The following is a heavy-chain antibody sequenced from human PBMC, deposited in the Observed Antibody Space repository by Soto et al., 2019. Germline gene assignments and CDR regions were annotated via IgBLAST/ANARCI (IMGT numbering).Heavy chain of an antibody. CDR3: ARHGSN. CDR2: IYYSGIT. J-gene: IGHJ4*02. V-gene: IGHV4-39*01. Sequence: QLQLQESSPGLVKPSETLSLTCTVSGVSISNSSYYWGWIRRPPGKGLEWIGTIYYSGITYYNPSLKSRVTISVDKSKNQFSLKLTSVTAADTAVYYCARHGSNWGQGTLVTVSS. CDR1: GVSISNSSYY.